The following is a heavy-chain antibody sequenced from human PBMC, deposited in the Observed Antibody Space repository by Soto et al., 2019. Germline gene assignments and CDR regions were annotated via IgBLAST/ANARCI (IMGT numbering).Heavy chain of an antibody. V-gene: IGHV1-2*02. D-gene: IGHD5-12*01. Sequence: QVQLVQSGAEVKKPGASVKVSCKTSGDSFSAYYLHWVRQAPGQGLEWLGWINPNGGATKYAQKFRGRVAMTRDTSIRPAYLELTSLRSDDTAIYYCARESGGATATLDYYYFYMDVWGNGITVTVSS. CDR3: ARESGGATATLDYYYFYMDV. CDR1: GDSFSAYY. CDR2: INPNGGAT. J-gene: IGHJ6*03.